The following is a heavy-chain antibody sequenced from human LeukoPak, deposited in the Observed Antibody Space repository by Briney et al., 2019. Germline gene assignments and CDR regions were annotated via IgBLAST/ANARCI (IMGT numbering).Heavy chain of an antibody. CDR1: GGSFRGFY. D-gene: IGHD3-9*01. V-gene: IGHV4-34*01. Sequence: SETLSLTCAVSGGSFRGFYWSWIRQTPEKGLAWIGEVTYTGVTNYNPSFKSRLTISLDTSKNQFSLSLRSVTAADTAIYYCARRGYDLLSDVWGQGTTVTVS. J-gene: IGHJ6*02. CDR2: VTYTGVT. CDR3: ARRGYDLLSDV.